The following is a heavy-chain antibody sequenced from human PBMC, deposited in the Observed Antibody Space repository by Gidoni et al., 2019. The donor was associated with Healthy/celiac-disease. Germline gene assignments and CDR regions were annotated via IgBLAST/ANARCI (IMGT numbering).Heavy chain of an antibody. Sequence: QVQLVQSGAEVKKPGSSVKVSCKASGVTFSSYAISWVRQAPGQGLAWMGGIIPILGTANYAQKFKGRVTITADESTSTAYMELSSLRSEDTAVYYCARERLERTYYYYYMDVWGKGTTVTVSS. CDR2: IIPILGTA. D-gene: IGHD1-1*01. CDR1: GVTFSSYA. J-gene: IGHJ6*03. V-gene: IGHV1-69*01. CDR3: ARERLERTYYYYYMDV.